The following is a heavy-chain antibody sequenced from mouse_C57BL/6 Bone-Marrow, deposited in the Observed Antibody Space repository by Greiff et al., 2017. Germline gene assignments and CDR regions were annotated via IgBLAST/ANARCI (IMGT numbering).Heavy chain of an antibody. Sequence: EVQLVESEGGLVQPGSSMKLSCTASGFTFSDYYMAWVRQVPEKGLEWVANINYDGSSTYYLDSLKSRFIISRDNAKNILYLQMSSLKSEDTATYYCARDDGYPWYFDVWGTGTTVTVSS. CDR2: INYDGSST. D-gene: IGHD2-3*01. CDR1: GFTFSDYY. J-gene: IGHJ1*03. V-gene: IGHV5-16*01. CDR3: ARDDGYPWYFDV.